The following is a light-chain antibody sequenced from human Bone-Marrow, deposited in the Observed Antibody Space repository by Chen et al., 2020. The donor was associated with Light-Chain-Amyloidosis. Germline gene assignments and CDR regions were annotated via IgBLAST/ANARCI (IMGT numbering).Light chain of an antibody. V-gene: IGLV3-21*02. Sequence: YVLPPPPSLSVAPAQTATIACGGNNIGSTSVHGYQQTPGQAPLLVVYDDSDRPAGLPERLSGSNSGNTATLTISRVEAEDEADYYCQVWDRSSDRPVFGGGTKLTVL. CDR2: DDS. J-gene: IGLJ3*02. CDR1: NIGSTS. CDR3: QVWDRSSDRPV.